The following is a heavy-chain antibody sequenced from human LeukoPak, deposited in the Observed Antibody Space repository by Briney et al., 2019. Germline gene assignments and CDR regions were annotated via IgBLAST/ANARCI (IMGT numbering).Heavy chain of an antibody. CDR3: ARQHIVVVTAIQFEDFDY. V-gene: IGHV4-38-2*02. CDR1: GYSISSGYY. J-gene: IGHJ4*02. Sequence: SETLSLTCTVSGYSISSGYYWGWIRQPPGKGLEWIGSFYYSGSTYYNPSLTSRVTISVDTSKNQFSLKLSSVTAADTAVYYCARQHIVVVTAIQFEDFDYWGQGTLVTVSS. D-gene: IGHD2-21*02. CDR2: FYYSGST.